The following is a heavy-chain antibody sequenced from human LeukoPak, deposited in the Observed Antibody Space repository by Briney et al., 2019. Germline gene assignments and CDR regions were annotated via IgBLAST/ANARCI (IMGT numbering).Heavy chain of an antibody. CDR2: IYHSGST. CDR3: AKGVLV. CDR1: GYSISSGKY. D-gene: IGHD2-15*01. Sequence: SETLSLTCTVSGYSISSGKYWGWIRQPPGKGLEWIGSIYHSGSTYYNSSLKSRVTISVDTSKNQFSLKLSSVTAADTAVYYCAKGVLVWGQGTLVTVSS. J-gene: IGHJ4*02. V-gene: IGHV4-38-2*02.